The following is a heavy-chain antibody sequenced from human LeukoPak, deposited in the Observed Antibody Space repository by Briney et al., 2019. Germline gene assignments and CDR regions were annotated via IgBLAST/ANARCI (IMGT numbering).Heavy chain of an antibody. CDR3: ARDFRGQNAFDI. Sequence: GASVKVSCKASGYTFTGYYMHWVRQAPGQGLEWMGIINPSGGSTSYAQKFQGRVTMTRDTSTSTVYMELSSLRSEDTAVYYCARDFRGQNAFDIWGQGTMVTVSS. J-gene: IGHJ3*02. V-gene: IGHV1-46*01. CDR1: GYTFTGYY. CDR2: INPSGGST.